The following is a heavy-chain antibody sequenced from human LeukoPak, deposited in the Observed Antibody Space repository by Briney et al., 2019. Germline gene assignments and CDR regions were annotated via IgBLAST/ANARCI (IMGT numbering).Heavy chain of an antibody. J-gene: IGHJ4*02. V-gene: IGHV3-48*01. CDR2: ISGSGSSI. Sequence: GGSLRLSCAASGFTFSSHSMNWVRQAPGKGLEWVSYISGSGSSIYYADSVKGRFTISRDNAKNSLYLQMNSLRAEDTAVYYCARHVTIFGVVDYWGQGTLVTVSS. CDR3: ARHVTIFGVVDY. D-gene: IGHD3-3*01. CDR1: GFTFSSHS.